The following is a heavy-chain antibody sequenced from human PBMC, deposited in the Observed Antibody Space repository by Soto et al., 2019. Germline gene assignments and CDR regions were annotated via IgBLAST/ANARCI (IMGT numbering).Heavy chain of an antibody. J-gene: IGHJ6*02. CDR3: ARVQSSTIFGVVVNYYGMDV. CDR1: GGSISSGGYS. CDR2: IYHSGST. V-gene: IGHV4-30-2*01. D-gene: IGHD3-3*01. Sequence: TLSLTCAVSGGSISSGGYSWSWIRQPPGKGLEWIGYIYHSGSTYYNPSLKSRVTISVDRSKNQFSLKLSSVTAADTAVYYCARVQSSTIFGVVVNYYGMDVWGQGTTVTVSS.